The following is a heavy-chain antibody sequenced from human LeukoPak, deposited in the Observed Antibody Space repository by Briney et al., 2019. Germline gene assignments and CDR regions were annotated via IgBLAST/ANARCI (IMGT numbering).Heavy chain of an antibody. CDR1: GFTFSGYG. J-gene: IGHJ4*02. CDR2: ITGRGEHM. Sequence: GSLRLSCVASGFTFSGYGMSWVRQAPGKGLEWVSGITGRGEHMFYAGSVKGRFTISRDNSKNTLYLQMNSLRAEDTAVYYCAKDRRLAAFDYGGQGTLVTVSS. V-gene: IGHV3-23*01. D-gene: IGHD6-25*01. CDR3: AKDRRLAAFDY.